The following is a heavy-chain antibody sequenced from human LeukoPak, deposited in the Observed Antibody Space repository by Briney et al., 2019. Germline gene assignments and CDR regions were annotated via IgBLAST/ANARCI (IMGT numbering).Heavy chain of an antibody. CDR2: ISGSGGST. J-gene: IGHJ4*02. V-gene: IGHV3-23*01. CDR3: VRGDATNLDH. D-gene: IGHD1-14*01. Sequence: GGSLRLSCAASGFTFSSYAMSWVRQAPGKGLEWVSAISGSGGSTYYADSVKGRFTISRDNGKNTLYLQMNSLRVEDTAVYYCVRGDATNLDHWGQGTLVTVSS. CDR1: GFTFSSYA.